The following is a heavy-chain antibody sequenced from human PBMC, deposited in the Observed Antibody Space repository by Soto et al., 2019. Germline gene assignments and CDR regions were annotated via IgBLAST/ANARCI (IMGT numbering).Heavy chain of an antibody. CDR1: GGSFSGYY. V-gene: IGHV4-34*01. CDR2: INHSGST. D-gene: IGHD6-19*01. Sequence: SETLSLTCAVYGGSFSGYYLSWIRQPPGKGLEWIGEINHSGSTNYNPSLKSRVTISVDTSKNQFSLKLSSVTAADTAVYYCARGFRQWLVYYYYGMDVLGQGTTVTVSS. CDR3: ARGFRQWLVYYYYGMDV. J-gene: IGHJ6*02.